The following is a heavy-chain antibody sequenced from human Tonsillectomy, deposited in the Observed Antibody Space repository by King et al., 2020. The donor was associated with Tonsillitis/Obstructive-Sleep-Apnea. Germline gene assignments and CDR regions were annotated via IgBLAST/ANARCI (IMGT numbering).Heavy chain of an antibody. J-gene: IGHJ3*02. CDR1: GDSIISTIYY. V-gene: IGHV4-39*01. CDR3: ARLTDADAFDI. Sequence: QLQESGPGLVKPSETLSLTCTVSGDSIISTIYYWGWIRQPPGKGLEWIGTIYHLETTYYNPSLKSRVTISVDTSKNQFSLKLSSVTAADTAVYYCARLTDADAFDIWGQGTMVTVSS. CDR2: IYHLETT.